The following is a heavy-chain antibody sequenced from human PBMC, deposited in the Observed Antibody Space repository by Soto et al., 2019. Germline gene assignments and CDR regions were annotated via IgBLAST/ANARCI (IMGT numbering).Heavy chain of an antibody. J-gene: IGHJ4*02. CDR1: GYSFTSHY. Sequence: GASVKVSCKAIGYSFTSHYMHWVRQAPGQGLEWMGIINPSGGSARYAQKFQGRVTMTRDTSTSTVYMELSSLRSEDTAVYYCARGLIYDSSGYYFDYWGQGTLVTVSS. CDR3: ARGLIYDSSGYYFDY. V-gene: IGHV1-46*01. D-gene: IGHD3-22*01. CDR2: INPSGGSA.